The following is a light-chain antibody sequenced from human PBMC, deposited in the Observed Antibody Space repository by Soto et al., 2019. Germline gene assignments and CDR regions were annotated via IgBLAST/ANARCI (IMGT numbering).Light chain of an antibody. J-gene: IGLJ3*02. CDR2: RNN. V-gene: IGLV1-47*01. Sequence: QAVVTQPPSASGTPGQRVTISCSGSSSNIGSNYVYWYQQLPGTAPKLLIYRNNQRPSGVPDRFSGSKSGTSASLATSGLRSEDEADYYCAAWDDSLSGQVFGGGTKVTVL. CDR3: AAWDDSLSGQV. CDR1: SSNIGSNY.